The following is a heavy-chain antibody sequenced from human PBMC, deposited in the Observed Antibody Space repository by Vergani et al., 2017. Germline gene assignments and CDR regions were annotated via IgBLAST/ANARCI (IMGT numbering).Heavy chain of an antibody. CDR2: INPNSGGT. J-gene: IGHJ6*02. CDR3: ARDLGIAVTEYYYYGMDV. V-gene: IGHV1-2*02. D-gene: IGHD6-13*01. CDR1: GYTFTGYY. Sequence: QVQLVQSGAEVKKPGASVKVSCKASGYTFTGYYMHWVRQAPGQGLEWMGWINPNSGGTNYAQKFQGRVTMTRDTSISTAYMELSRLRSDDTAVYYCARDLGIAVTEYYYYGMDVWGQGTTVTVSS.